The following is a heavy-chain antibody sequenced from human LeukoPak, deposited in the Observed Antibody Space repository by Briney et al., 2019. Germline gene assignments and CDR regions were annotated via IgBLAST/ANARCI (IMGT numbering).Heavy chain of an antibody. CDR2: INPNSGDT. D-gene: IGHD6-13*01. J-gene: IGHJ4*02. Sequence: ASVKVSCKASGYTFSDYYIHWVRQAPGQGLEWMGWINPNSGDTNYAQKFQGRVTMTRDMSTSTVYMELSSLRSEDTAIYYCAREGRGVPGAIAAVKGFDYWGQGTLVTVSS. CDR3: AREGRGVPGAIAAVKGFDY. V-gene: IGHV1-2*02. CDR1: GYTFSDYY.